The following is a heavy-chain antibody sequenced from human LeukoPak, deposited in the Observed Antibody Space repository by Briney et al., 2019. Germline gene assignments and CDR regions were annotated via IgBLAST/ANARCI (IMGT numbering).Heavy chain of an antibody. D-gene: IGHD1-7*01. J-gene: IGHJ6*03. CDR1: GYTFTSYD. Sequence: ASVKVSCKASGYTFTSYDINWVRQATGQGLEWMGWMNPHSGNTGYAQKFQGRVTMTRNTSISTAYMELSSLRSEDTAVYYCARSNWNSGDYYYYYMDVWGKGTTVTVSS. CDR3: ARSNWNSGDYYYYYMDV. CDR2: MNPHSGNT. V-gene: IGHV1-8*01.